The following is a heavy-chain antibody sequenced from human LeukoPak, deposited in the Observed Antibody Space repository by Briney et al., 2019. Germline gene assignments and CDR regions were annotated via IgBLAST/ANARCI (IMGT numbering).Heavy chain of an antibody. J-gene: IGHJ4*02. CDR3: ARDHFDFWSGYSATYFDY. CDR2: INPNSGGT. V-gene: IGHV1-2*02. CDR1: GYTFTGYY. Sequence: ASVKVSCKASGYTFTGYYMHWVRQAPGQGLEWMGWINPNSGGTNYAPKFQGRVTMTRDPSISTAYMELSRLTSDDTAVYYCARDHFDFWSGYSATYFDYWGQGTLVTVSS. D-gene: IGHD3-3*01.